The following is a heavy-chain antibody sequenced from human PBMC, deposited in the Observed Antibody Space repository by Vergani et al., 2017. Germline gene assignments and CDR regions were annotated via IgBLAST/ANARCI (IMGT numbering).Heavy chain of an antibody. J-gene: IGHJ4*02. CDR3: AKEGGGYCSGGTCYPEY. CDR2: IRSDESRR. D-gene: IGHD2-15*01. Sequence: VQLVEPGGGLVKPGGSLRLSCAASGFTSSSYSMTWVRQAPGKGLGWVASIRSDESRRYYGDSMEGPFTISRDKSKNTLYLQMKSLRPEDTAVYYCAKEGGGYCSGGTCYPEYWGQGTLVIVSS. CDR1: GFTSSSYS. V-gene: IGHV3-30*02.